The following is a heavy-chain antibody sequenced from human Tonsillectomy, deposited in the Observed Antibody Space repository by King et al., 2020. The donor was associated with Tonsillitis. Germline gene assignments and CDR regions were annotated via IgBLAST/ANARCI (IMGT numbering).Heavy chain of an antibody. V-gene: IGHV3-20*04. J-gene: IGHJ6*02. CDR3: ERGAPWNDSAEYYYDNGMEV. CDR2: INCNGGRT. CDR1: GFTFADYG. Sequence: VQLVESGGSVVRPGGSLRLSCVASGFTFADYGMNWVRHGPGKGLEWVSVINCNGGRTCYADSVKGRFTISKDTAKNSLYLQMNSLTAEDTALYYCERGAPWNDSAEYYYDNGMEVWGQGTTVTVSS. D-gene: IGHD1-1*01.